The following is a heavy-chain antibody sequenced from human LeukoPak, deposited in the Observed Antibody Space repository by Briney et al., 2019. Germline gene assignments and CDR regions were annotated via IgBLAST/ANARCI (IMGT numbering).Heavy chain of an antibody. D-gene: IGHD6-13*01. J-gene: IGHJ5*02. CDR2: INHSGST. CDR1: GGSFSGYY. CDR3: ARGSIAAAGINWFDP. V-gene: IGHV4-34*01. Sequence: SETLSLTCAVYGGSFSGYYWSWIRQPPGKGLEWIGEINHSGSTNYNPSLKSRVTISVGTSKNQFSLKLSSVTAADTAVYYCARGSIAAAGINWFDPWGQGTLVTVSS.